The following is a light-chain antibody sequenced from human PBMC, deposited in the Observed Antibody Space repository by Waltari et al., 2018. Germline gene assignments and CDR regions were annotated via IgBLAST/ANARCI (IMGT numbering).Light chain of an antibody. CDR3: ISYTNTYTLGL. J-gene: IGLJ3*02. Sequence: QSALTQPASVSGSLGQSITISCTGSGSDMVAYDFFPWYQQYPGKPPKLIIYDVSTRPSEVSNRFSGSKSGNTASLAISGLQAEDEADYYCISYTNTYTLGLFGGGTKLTVL. V-gene: IGLV2-14*03. CDR2: DVS. CDR1: GSDMVAYDF.